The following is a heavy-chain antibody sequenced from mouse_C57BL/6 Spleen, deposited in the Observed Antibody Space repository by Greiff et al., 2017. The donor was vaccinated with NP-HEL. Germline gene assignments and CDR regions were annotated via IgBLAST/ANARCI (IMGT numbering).Heavy chain of an antibody. CDR3: TRTSTTLNYFDY. CDR2: IDPETGGT. D-gene: IGHD5-5*01. J-gene: IGHJ2*01. Sequence: QVHVKQSGAELVRPGASVTLSCKASGYTFTDYEMHWVKQTPVHGLEWIGAIDPETGGTAYNQKFKGKAILTADKSSSTAYMELRSLTSEDSAVYYCTRTSTTLNYFDYWGQGTTLTVSS. V-gene: IGHV1-15*01. CDR1: GYTFTDYE.